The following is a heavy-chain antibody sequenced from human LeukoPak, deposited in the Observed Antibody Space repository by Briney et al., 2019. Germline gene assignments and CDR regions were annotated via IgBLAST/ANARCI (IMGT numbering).Heavy chain of an antibody. CDR2: ISYDGSNK. D-gene: IGHD4-17*01. J-gene: IGHJ4*02. Sequence: GGSLRLSCAASGFTFSGYGIHWVRQAPGKGLEWVAIISYDGSNKCYADPVKGRFTISRDNSKNTLYLQMNSLRAEDTAVYYCAKDGGDYHFDYWGQGTLVTVSS. V-gene: IGHV3-30*18. CDR1: GFTFSGYG. CDR3: AKDGGDYHFDY.